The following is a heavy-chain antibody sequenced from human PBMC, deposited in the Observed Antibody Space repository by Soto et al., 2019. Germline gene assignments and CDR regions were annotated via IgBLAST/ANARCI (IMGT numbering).Heavy chain of an antibody. Sequence: EGQLLESGGGLVQPGGSLRLSCAASGFTFTTYAMNWVRQAPGKGLEWVSAISDSGDSTYYADSVKGRFTNSRDHSKDTLYLQMNTLGAEDTAVYYCASAAAATGFTGLFDYWGQGTLVTVSS. V-gene: IGHV3-23*01. CDR1: GFTFTTYA. D-gene: IGHD6-13*01. CDR2: ISDSGDST. CDR3: ASAAAATGFTGLFDY. J-gene: IGHJ4*02.